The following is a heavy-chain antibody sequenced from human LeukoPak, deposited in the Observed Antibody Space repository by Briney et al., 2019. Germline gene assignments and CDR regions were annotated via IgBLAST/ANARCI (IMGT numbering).Heavy chain of an antibody. D-gene: IGHD5-12*01. V-gene: IGHV5-10-1*01. J-gene: IGHJ4*02. CDR2: IDPSDSYT. Sequence: GGSLKISCKGSGYTFTNYWISWVRQMPGKRLEWMGSIDPSDSYTNYNPSFRGHITISADKSSSTAYLHWSSLKASDTAMYFCARQYSGYDYYFDYWGQGILVTVSS. CDR3: ARQYSGYDYYFDY. CDR1: GYTFTNYW.